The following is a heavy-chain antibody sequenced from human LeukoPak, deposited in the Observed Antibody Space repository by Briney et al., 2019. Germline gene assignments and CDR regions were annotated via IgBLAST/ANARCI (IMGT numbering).Heavy chain of an antibody. CDR2: ISGSGGST. D-gene: IGHD4-23*01. CDR1: GFTFSDYY. J-gene: IGHJ4*02. CDR3: AKGLSGGYYFDY. Sequence: GGSLRLPCAACGFTFSDYYMSWIRQAPGKGLEWVSAISGSGGSTYYADSVKGRFTISRDNSKNTLYLQMNSLRAEDTAVYYCAKGLSGGYYFDYWGQGTLVTVSS. V-gene: IGHV3-23*01.